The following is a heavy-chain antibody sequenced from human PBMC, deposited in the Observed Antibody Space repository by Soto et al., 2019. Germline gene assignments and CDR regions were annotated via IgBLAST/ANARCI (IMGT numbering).Heavy chain of an antibody. J-gene: IGHJ4*02. D-gene: IGHD3-3*01. Sequence: WGSLRLSCAASGFTFSSYGMHCVRQAAGRGLEWVAVISYDGINKYYADSVKGRFTISRDNSENTLYLQMNSLRAEDTAVYYCAKDSLPTIFGVVTPQGPDYWGQGTLVTVSS. CDR3: AKDSLPTIFGVVTPQGPDY. CDR1: GFTFSSYG. V-gene: IGHV3-30*18. CDR2: ISYDGINK.